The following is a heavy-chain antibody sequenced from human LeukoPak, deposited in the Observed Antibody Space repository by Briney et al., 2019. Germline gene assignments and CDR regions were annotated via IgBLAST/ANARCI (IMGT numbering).Heavy chain of an antibody. D-gene: IGHD3-10*01. CDR1: GFTFSNYS. Sequence: GGSLRLSCAASGFTFSNYSMNWVRQAPGKGLEWVSFISSSSSYIYYADSVKGRFTISRDNAKNSLYLQMNSLRAEDTAVYYCARDPGFGELIKWGQGTLVTVSS. J-gene: IGHJ4*02. V-gene: IGHV3-21*01. CDR3: ARDPGFGELIK. CDR2: ISSSSSYI.